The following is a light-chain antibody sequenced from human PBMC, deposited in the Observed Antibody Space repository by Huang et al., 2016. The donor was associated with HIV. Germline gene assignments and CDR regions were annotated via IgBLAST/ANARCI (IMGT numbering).Light chain of an antibody. CDR3: LQYYSVPQT. J-gene: IGKJ1*01. CDR2: WAT. V-gene: IGKV4-1*01. Sequence: DIVMTQSPDSLAVSPGERATINCKSSQSLLYSLSKKNYLAWLQQKPGRPPKLLIYWATTRESGVPERFSGSGSGTDFTLTINNLQAEDVAVYFCLQYYSVPQTFGHGTKVEIK. CDR1: QSLLYSLSKKNY.